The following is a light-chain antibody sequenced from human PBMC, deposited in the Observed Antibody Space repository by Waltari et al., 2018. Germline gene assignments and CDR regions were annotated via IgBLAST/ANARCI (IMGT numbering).Light chain of an antibody. CDR2: EVS. CDR3: SSYTSSNTYYV. CDR1: SRDVGGYNY. V-gene: IGLV2-14*01. J-gene: IGLJ1*01. Sequence: QSALTQPASVSGSPGQSITIPCTATSRDVGGYNYVSWYQHHPGNAPKLMIYEVSNRPSGVSTRFSGSKSGNTASLTISGLQAEDEADYHCSSYTSSNTYYVFGTGTKVTVL.